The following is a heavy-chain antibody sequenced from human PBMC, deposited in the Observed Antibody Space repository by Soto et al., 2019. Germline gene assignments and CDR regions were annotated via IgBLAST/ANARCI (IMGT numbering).Heavy chain of an antibody. CDR2: IYYSGST. D-gene: IGHD2-15*01. CDR3: ARNTGYCSGGSCYSDY. J-gene: IGHJ4*02. V-gene: IGHV4-59*08. CDR1: GRSISSYY. Sequence: SETLSLTCPVSGRSISSYYWSWIRQPPGKGLEWIGYIYYSGSTNYNPSLKSRVTISVDTSKNQFSLKLSSVTAADTAVYYCARNTGYCSGGSCYSDYWGQGTLVTVSS.